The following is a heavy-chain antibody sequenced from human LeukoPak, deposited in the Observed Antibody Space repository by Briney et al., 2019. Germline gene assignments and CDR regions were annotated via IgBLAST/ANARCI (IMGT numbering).Heavy chain of an antibody. Sequence: GGSLRLSCAASGFTFSNAWMSWVRQAPGKGLEWVGRIKSKTDGGTTDYAAPVKGRFTISRDDSKNTLYLQMNSLKTEDTAVYYCTTGYDYVWGSYRYTPPGYWGQGTLVTVSS. CDR3: TTGYDYVWGSYRYTPPGY. CDR2: IKSKTDGGTT. V-gene: IGHV3-15*01. D-gene: IGHD3-16*02. J-gene: IGHJ4*02. CDR1: GFTFSNAW.